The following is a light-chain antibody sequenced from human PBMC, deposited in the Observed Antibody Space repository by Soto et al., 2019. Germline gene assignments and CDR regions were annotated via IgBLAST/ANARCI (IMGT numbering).Light chain of an antibody. Sequence: QSVLTQPPSASGTPGQRVIISCSGSSSNIGSNTVNWYQQIPGTAPKLLIYSYNQRPSGVPDRFSGSKSDTSASLAISGLQSEDEAEYYCAAWDDILNGVLFGGGTKLNVL. V-gene: IGLV1-44*01. CDR3: AAWDDILNGVL. CDR1: SSNIGSNT. CDR2: SYN. J-gene: IGLJ2*01.